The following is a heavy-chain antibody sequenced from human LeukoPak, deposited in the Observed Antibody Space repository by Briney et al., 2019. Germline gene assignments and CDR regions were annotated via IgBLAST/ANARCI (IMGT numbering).Heavy chain of an antibody. J-gene: IGHJ5*02. Sequence: TPSETLSLTCTVSGVSISSGGYYWSWMRQPPGEGLEWIGDINQSGSTTYSPSLKSRVTILVDTSKNQFSLELTSVTAADTAVYYCARDYGDSRNYNWFDPWGQGTLVTVSS. V-gene: IGHV4-61*08. D-gene: IGHD4-17*01. CDR1: GVSISSGGYY. CDR2: INQSGST. CDR3: ARDYGDSRNYNWFDP.